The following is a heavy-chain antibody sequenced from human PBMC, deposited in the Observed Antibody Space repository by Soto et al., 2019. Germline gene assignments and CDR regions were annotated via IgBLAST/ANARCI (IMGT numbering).Heavy chain of an antibody. J-gene: IGHJ6*03. Sequence: QLQLQESGPGLVKPSETLSLTCTVSGGSISSTSYYWGWIRQPPGQGLEWIGNIYYSGSTYYSPSLRSRVTISVDTSKNQFSLKLSSVTAADTAVYYCARAPGGHSYYYHYMDVWGKGTTVTVSS. CDR3: ARAPGGHSYYYHYMDV. CDR2: IYYSGST. V-gene: IGHV4-39*01. CDR1: GGSISSTSYY. D-gene: IGHD3-10*01.